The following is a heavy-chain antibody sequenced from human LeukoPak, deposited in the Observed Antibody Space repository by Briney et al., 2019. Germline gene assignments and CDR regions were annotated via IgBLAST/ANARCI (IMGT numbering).Heavy chain of an antibody. Sequence: SETLSLTCTVSGGSISSYYWSWLRQPPGKGLEWIGYIYYSGSTNYNPSLKSRVTISVDTSKNQFSLKLSSVTAADTAVYYCARGPSGVRYCSSTSCDARDYYYMDVWGKGTTVTVSS. D-gene: IGHD2-2*01. CDR2: IYYSGST. CDR1: GGSISSYY. CDR3: ARGPSGVRYCSSTSCDARDYYYMDV. J-gene: IGHJ6*03. V-gene: IGHV4-59*01.